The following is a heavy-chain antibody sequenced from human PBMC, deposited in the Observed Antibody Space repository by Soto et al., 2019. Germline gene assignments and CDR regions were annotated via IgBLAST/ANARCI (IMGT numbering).Heavy chain of an antibody. D-gene: IGHD6-19*01. CDR3: ARHVRAVAAPLDY. CDR2: IHYSGST. CDR1: GGSITNTLYS. V-gene: IGHV4-39*01. Sequence: QLQLRESGPGLVKPSETLSLTCTVSGGSITNTLYSWSWIRQPPGKGLEWIGSIHYSGSTHYNPSLKSRVTISVDTSNNDFSLRLTSVTAADTAFYYCARHVRAVAAPLDYWGQGIPVNV. J-gene: IGHJ4*02.